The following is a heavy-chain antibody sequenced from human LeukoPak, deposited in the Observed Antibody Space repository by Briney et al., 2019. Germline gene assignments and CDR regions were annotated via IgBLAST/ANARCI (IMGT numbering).Heavy chain of an antibody. CDR1: GFTFSSYA. D-gene: IGHD3-22*01. J-gene: IGHJ4*02. CDR3: AKGDSSGYYYAPWYFDY. Sequence: PGGFLRLSCAASGFTFSSYAMHWIRQAPGKGLEWVAVILYDGSNKYYADSVKGRFTISRDNSKNTLYLQMNSLRAEDTAVYYCAKGDSSGYYYAPWYFDYWGQGTLVTVSS. CDR2: ILYDGSNK. V-gene: IGHV3-30*04.